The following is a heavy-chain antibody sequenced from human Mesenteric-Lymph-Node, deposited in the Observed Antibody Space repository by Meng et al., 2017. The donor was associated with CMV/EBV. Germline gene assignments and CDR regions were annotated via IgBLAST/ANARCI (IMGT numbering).Heavy chain of an antibody. J-gene: IGHJ4*02. CDR1: GFTFSDYY. CDR2: ISSSGSTI. D-gene: IGHD5-18*01. Sequence: GESLKISCAASGFTFSDYYMSWIRQAPGKGLEWVSYISSSGSTIYYADSVKGRFTISRDNAKNSLYLQMNSLRAEDTAVYYCATWGYRAFEYWGQGILVTVSS. CDR3: ATWGYRAFEY. V-gene: IGHV3-11*04.